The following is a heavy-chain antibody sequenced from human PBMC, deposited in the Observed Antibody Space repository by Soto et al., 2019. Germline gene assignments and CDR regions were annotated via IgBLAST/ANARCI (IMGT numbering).Heavy chain of an antibody. CDR2: FIPVFGTA. Sequence: ASVKVSCKASGDTFRTSGISWVRQAPGQGLEWVGGFIPVFGTANYAHKFRDKVTLSADESTVTAYMDPIDLTTEDTAVYFCATDPGGVGWFGAHGYLDCWGQRTLVAVCS. J-gene: IGHJ4*02. CDR1: GDTFRTSG. V-gene: IGHV1-69*13. CDR3: ATDPGGVGWFGAHGYLDC. D-gene: IGHD3-10*01.